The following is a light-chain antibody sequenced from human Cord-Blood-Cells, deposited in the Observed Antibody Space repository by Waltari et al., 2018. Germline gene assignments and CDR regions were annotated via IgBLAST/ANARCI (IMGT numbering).Light chain of an antibody. CDR2: LNSDGSH. CDR3: QTWGTVPYV. J-gene: IGLJ1*01. Sequence: QLVLTQSPSAPASLGASVKLTCTLSSGHSSYAIAWHQQQPEKGPRYLMKLNSDGSHSKGDGIPDRFSGSSSGAERYLTISSLQSEDEADYYCQTWGTVPYVFGTGTKVTVL. V-gene: IGLV4-69*01. CDR1: SGHSSYA.